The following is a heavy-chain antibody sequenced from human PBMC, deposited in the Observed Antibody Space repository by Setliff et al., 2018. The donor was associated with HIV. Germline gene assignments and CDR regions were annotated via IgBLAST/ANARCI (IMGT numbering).Heavy chain of an antibody. CDR1: GGSISSYY. CDR2: IYTSGST. CDR3: ARSFTYDFWSGLAGDAFDI. V-gene: IGHV4-4*07. D-gene: IGHD3-3*01. Sequence: SETLSLTCTVSGGSISSYYWSWIRQPAGKGLEWIGRIYTSGSTNYNPSLKSRVTMSVDTSKNQFSLKLSSVTAADTAVYYCARSFTYDFWSGLAGDAFDIWGQGTMVTVSS. J-gene: IGHJ3*02.